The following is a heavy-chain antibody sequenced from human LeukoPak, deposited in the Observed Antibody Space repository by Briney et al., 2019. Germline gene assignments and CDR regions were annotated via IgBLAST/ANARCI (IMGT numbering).Heavy chain of an antibody. CDR2: ISFSGNT. CDR3: ATYYDPNY. V-gene: IGHV4-61*08. D-gene: IGHD3-3*01. Sequence: SETLSLTCTVSGGPLSRGGYYWRWIRQPPGKGLEWIGYISFSGNTSYNPSLKSRVTISLDTSKNQFSLKLSSVPATDTAVYYCATYYDPNYWGQGTLVTVSS. J-gene: IGHJ4*02. CDR1: GGPLSRGGYY.